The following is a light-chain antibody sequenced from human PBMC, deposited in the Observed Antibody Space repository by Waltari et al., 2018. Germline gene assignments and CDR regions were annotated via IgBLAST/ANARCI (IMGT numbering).Light chain of an antibody. V-gene: IGKV3-15*01. J-gene: IGKJ2*01. CDR3: QQYNNWPPMYT. CDR2: GAS. Sequence: ELVMTQSPATLSVSPGERPTLSCRASQSVSSNLAWYQQKPGQAPRLLIYGASTRATGSPARFSGSGSGTEFTLTISSLQSEDFAVYYCQQYNNWPPMYTFGQGTKLEIK. CDR1: QSVSSN.